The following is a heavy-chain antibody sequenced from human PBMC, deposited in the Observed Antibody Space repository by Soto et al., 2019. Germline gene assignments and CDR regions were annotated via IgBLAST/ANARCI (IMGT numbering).Heavy chain of an antibody. CDR1: GGSISGLY. J-gene: IGHJ4*02. D-gene: IGHD2-15*01. Sequence: QVQLQESGPGLVKPSETLSLTCTVSGGSISGLYWSWIRQPPGKGLEWIGYISYSGTSNYNPSLKSRVNLSVDTSRNQFPLKLSSVTAADTAVCYWVRGGWRFDHWGQGILVAVSS. CDR2: ISYSGTS. CDR3: VRGGWRFDH. V-gene: IGHV4-59*11.